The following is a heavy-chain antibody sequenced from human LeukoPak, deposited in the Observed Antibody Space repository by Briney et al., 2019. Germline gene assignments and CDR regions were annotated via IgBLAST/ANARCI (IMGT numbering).Heavy chain of an antibody. D-gene: IGHD3-22*01. J-gene: IGHJ4*02. CDR3: ARRGYYDSSGYYYFDY. CDR1: GFTFSSYA. Sequence: GGSLRLSCAASGFTFSSYAMSWVRQAPGKGLEWVSSISSSSSYIYYADSVKGRFTISRDNAKNSLYLQMNSLRAEDTAVYYCARRGYYDSSGYYYFDYWGQGTLVTVSS. V-gene: IGHV3-21*01. CDR2: ISSSSSYI.